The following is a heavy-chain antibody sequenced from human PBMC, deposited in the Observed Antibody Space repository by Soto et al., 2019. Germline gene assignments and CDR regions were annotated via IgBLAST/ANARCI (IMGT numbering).Heavy chain of an antibody. V-gene: IGHV5-51*01. CDR1: GYTVTNYW. Sequence: GESLKISCKGSGYTVTNYWIGWVRQMPGKGLEWVGIIYPGDSDTRYSPSFQGQVTISADNSITTAYLQWRSLKASDTAMYYCARTSAAGKYYYGMDVWGQGTTVTVSS. CDR3: ARTSAAGKYYYGMDV. CDR2: IYPGDSDT. J-gene: IGHJ6*02. D-gene: IGHD6-13*01.